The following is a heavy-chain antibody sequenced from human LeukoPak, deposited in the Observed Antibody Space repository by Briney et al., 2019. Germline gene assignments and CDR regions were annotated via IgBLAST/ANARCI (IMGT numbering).Heavy chain of an antibody. CDR2: IGSSGGST. Sequence: GGSLRLSCAASGFTFSSYAMNWVRQAPGKGLEWVSTIGSSGGSTYYADSVKGRFTISRDNSKNTLYLQMNSLRAEDTAVYYCAKVFRDGYNYPFDYWGQGTLVTVSS. V-gene: IGHV3-23*01. CDR1: GFTFSSYA. CDR3: AKVFRDGYNYPFDY. J-gene: IGHJ4*02. D-gene: IGHD5-24*01.